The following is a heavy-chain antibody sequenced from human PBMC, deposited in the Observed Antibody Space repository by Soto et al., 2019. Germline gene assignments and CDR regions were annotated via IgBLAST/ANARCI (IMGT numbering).Heavy chain of an antibody. CDR1: GLTFSSYA. V-gene: IGHV3-23*01. CDR2: ISGSGGST. J-gene: IGHJ3*02. D-gene: IGHD3-16*02. Sequence: GGSLRLSCAASGLTFSSYAMSWVRQAPGKGLEWVSAISGSGGSTYYADSVKGRFTISRDNSKNTLYLQMNSLRAEDTAVYYCARHMITFGGVIAPNDAFDIWGQGTMVTVSS. CDR3: ARHMITFGGVIAPNDAFDI.